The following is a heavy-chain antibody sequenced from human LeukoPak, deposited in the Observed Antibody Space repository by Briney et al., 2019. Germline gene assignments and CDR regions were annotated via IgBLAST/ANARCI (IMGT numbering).Heavy chain of an antibody. D-gene: IGHD3-22*01. CDR1: GYTFTGYY. V-gene: IGHV1-2*02. CDR2: INPNSGGT. CDR3: ARAIIYDSSEFDP. Sequence: ASVKVSCKASGYTFTGYYMHWVRQAPGQGLEWMGWINPNSGGTNYAQKFQGRVTMTRDTSISTAYMELSRLRSDDTAVHYCARAIIYDSSEFDPWGQGTLVTVSS. J-gene: IGHJ5*02.